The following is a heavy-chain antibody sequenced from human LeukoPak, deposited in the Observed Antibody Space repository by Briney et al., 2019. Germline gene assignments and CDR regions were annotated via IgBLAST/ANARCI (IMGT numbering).Heavy chain of an antibody. CDR2: ISGSGGST. J-gene: IGHJ5*02. Sequence: GGSLRLSCAASGFTFSSYAMSWVRQAPGKGLEWVSAISGSGGSTYYADSVKGRFTISRDNSKNTLYLQMNSLRAEDTAVYYCARGRGPRIAAAGVVFWFDLWGLGTLVTVS. CDR3: ARGRGPRIAAAGVVFWFDL. CDR1: GFTFSSYA. D-gene: IGHD6-13*01. V-gene: IGHV3-23*01.